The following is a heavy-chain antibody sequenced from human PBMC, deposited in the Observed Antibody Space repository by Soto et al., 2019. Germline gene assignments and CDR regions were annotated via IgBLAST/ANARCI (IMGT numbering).Heavy chain of an antibody. Sequence: PGGSLRLSCAASGFTFSDYYMSWIRQAPGKGLEWVSYISSSGSTIYYADSVKGRFTISRDNAKNSLYLQMNSLRAEDTAVYYCARDLSKDWATPPGADVWGKGTTVIGSA. CDR1: GFTFSDYY. CDR2: ISSSGSTI. J-gene: IGHJ6*04. V-gene: IGHV3-11*01. CDR3: ARDLSKDWATPPGADV. D-gene: IGHD2-21*01.